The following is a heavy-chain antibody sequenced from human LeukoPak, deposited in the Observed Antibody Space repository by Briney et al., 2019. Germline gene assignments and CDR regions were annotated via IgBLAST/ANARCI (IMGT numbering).Heavy chain of an antibody. CDR2: MNPNSGNT. CDR3: ARGRVDTAMATYY. Sequence: GASVKVSCKASGYTFTSYVINWVRQATGQGLEWMGWMNPNSGNTGYAQKFQGRVTMTRNTSISTAYMELSSLRSEDTAVYYCARGRVDTAMATYYWGQGTLVTVSS. D-gene: IGHD5-18*01. J-gene: IGHJ4*02. V-gene: IGHV1-8*01. CDR1: GYTFTSYV.